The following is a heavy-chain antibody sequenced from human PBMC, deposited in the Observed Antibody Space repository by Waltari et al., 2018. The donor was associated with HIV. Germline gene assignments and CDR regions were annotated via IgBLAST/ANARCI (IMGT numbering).Heavy chain of an antibody. CDR2: IKHSGST. V-gene: IGHV4-34*01. J-gene: IGHJ6*02. CDR3: ARVGITGTGDYYGMDV. D-gene: IGHD1-20*01. CDR1: SGSFSSYY. Sequence: QVQLHQWGAGLLKPSETLSLTCAVYSGSFSSYYWSWIRQSPGRGLEWIGEIKHSGSTNYNPSLKSRVIISAVTSKSQFSLKLSAVTAADTAVYYCARVGITGTGDYYGMDVWGRGTTVTVSS.